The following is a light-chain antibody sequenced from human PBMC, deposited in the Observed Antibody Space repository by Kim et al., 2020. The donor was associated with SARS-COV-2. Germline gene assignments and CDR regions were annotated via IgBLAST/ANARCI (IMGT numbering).Light chain of an antibody. CDR1: QDIANS. CDR2: AAS. V-gene: IGKV1-27*01. J-gene: IGKJ1*01. Sequence: ASVGDRVSITCRASQDIANSLAWYQQKPGKVPQVLIYAASTLQSGVPSRFSGSGSGTEFTLTIGSLQTEDVATYYCQKYNSAPWTFGPGTKVDIK. CDR3: QKYNSAPWT.